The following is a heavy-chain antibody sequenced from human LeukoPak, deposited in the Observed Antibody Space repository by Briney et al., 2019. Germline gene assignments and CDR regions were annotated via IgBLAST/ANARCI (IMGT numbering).Heavy chain of an antibody. CDR1: GYTFTSYA. CDR2: ISAGNGNT. Sequence: VASMKVSCKASGYTFTSYAIHWVRQAPGQRLEWMEWISAGNGNTKYSQNFQGRVTFISNTSATTAFMELSSLRSEDAAVYYCARDSGSGSNDYWGQGTLVTVSS. D-gene: IGHD1-26*01. CDR3: ARDSGSGSNDY. J-gene: IGHJ4*02. V-gene: IGHV1-3*01.